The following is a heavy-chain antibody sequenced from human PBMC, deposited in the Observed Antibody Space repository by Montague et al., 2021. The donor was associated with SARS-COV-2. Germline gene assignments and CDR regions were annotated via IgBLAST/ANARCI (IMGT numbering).Heavy chain of an antibody. Sequence: SETLSLTCTVSGGSISGYYWSWFRQSAGKGLEWIGRIYNSGSTRYNPSLKSRVTMSVDTSRNQFSLRLSSVTAADTAAYYCVRDQGRSYWNYPDSWGQGTLVTVSS. J-gene: IGHJ4*02. D-gene: IGHD1-1*01. V-gene: IGHV4-4*07. CDR3: VRDQGRSYWNYPDS. CDR2: IYNSGST. CDR1: GGSISGYY.